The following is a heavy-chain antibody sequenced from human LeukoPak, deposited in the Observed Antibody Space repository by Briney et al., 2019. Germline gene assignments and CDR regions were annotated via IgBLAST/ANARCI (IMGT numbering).Heavy chain of an antibody. Sequence: SETLSLTCTVSGVSISSYYWSWIRQPAGKGLEWIGRIYTSGSTNYNPSLKSRVTMSVDTSKNQFSLKLSSVTAADTAVYYCARMAGGEMATTSLDYWGQGTLVTVSS. D-gene: IGHD5-24*01. J-gene: IGHJ4*02. V-gene: IGHV4-4*07. CDR1: GVSISSYY. CDR2: IYTSGST. CDR3: ARMAGGEMATTSLDY.